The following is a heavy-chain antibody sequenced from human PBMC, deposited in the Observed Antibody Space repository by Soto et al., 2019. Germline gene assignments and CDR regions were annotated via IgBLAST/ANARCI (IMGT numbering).Heavy chain of an antibody. CDR2: INSDGSST. J-gene: IGHJ6*02. CDR3: PIGYSSSSNWYYYGMDV. CDR1: GFTFSSYW. Sequence: GGSVRLSXAASGFTFSSYWMHWVRQAPGKGLVWVSRINSDGSSTSYADSVKGRFTISRDNAKNTLYLQMNSLRAEDTAVYYCPIGYSSSSNWYYYGMDVWGQGTTVTVSS. V-gene: IGHV3-74*01. D-gene: IGHD6-6*01.